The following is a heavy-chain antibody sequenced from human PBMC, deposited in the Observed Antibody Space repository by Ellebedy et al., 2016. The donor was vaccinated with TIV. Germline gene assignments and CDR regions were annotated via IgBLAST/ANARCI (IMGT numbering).Heavy chain of an antibody. CDR1: GYTFTSRT. CDR2: INPGNGNT. J-gene: IGHJ5*02. CDR3: ARDLVGATESMGNWFDP. D-gene: IGHD1-26*01. V-gene: IGHV1-3*01. Sequence: ASVKVSCXASGYTFTSRTLHWVRQAPGQGLEWVGWINPGNGNTKYSPKIQGRVTITMDTSATTAYMELSSLRSEDTAVYYCARDLVGATESMGNWFDPWGQGTLVTVSS.